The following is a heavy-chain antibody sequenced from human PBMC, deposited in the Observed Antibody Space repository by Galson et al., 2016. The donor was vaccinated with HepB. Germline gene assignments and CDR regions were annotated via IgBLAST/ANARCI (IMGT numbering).Heavy chain of an antibody. CDR2: IWDDGNYK. Sequence: SLRLSCAASGFSFSSYGMHWVRQAPGKGLEWVALIWDDGNYKYYVDFVKGRFTISRDNSKNTLYLKMNSLRAVDTAFYYCAGGRGITAAGKGRSYYFDYWGQGTLVTVSS. CDR1: GFSFSSYG. J-gene: IGHJ4*02. D-gene: IGHD6-13*01. CDR3: AGGRGITAAGKGRSYYFDY. V-gene: IGHV3-33*01.